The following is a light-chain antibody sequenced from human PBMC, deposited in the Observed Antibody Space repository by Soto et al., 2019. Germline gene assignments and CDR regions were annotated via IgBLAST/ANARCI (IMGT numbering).Light chain of an antibody. Sequence: IVLTQSPATLSLSPGERATLSCRASQSVSSYLAWYQQKPGQAPRLLIYDASNRATGIPARFSGSGSGTDFTLTLGSVDPEEFAVHYCQKTFTFGQGTKLEIK. J-gene: IGKJ2*01. CDR1: QSVSSY. CDR3: QKTFT. CDR2: DAS. V-gene: IGKV3-11*01.